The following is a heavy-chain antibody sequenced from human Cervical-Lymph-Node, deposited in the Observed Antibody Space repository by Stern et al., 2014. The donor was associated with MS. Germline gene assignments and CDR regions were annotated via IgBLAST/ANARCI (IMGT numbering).Heavy chain of an antibody. CDR1: GGTFSKFP. V-gene: IGHV1-69*01. Sequence: VQLVQSGAEVTKPGSSVKVSCKASGGTFSKFPSSWVRQAPGQGLEWMGGIFPVFGTPTYAQEFRGRVTIPADVSTSTVYMELSSLRSDDTAVYYCALSSETSDRWYSLGYDLWGQGTLFTVSS. CDR2: IFPVFGTP. J-gene: IGHJ5*02. CDR3: ALSSETSDRWYSLGYDL. D-gene: IGHD6-13*01.